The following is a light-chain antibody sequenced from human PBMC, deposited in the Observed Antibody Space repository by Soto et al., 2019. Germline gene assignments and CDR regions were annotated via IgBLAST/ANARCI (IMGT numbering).Light chain of an antibody. V-gene: IGLV2-14*01. Sequence: QSALTQPASVSGSPGQSITISCTGTSSDVGGYNYVSWYQQHPGKAPKLMIYDVSNRPSGVSNRFSGSKSGNTASLTISGLQAEDEAHYYCSSYTSSSFVVFGGGTKLTVL. CDR2: DVS. J-gene: IGLJ2*01. CDR1: SSDVGGYNY. CDR3: SSYTSSSFVV.